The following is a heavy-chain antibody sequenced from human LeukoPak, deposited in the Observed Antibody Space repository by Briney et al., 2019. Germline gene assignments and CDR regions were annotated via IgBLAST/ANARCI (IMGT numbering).Heavy chain of an antibody. CDR1: GFTFTSA. J-gene: IGHJ4*02. CDR3: AKGVSQPKYYFEY. V-gene: IGHV3-23*01. D-gene: IGHD5/OR15-5a*01. CDR2: ITGSGDAT. Sequence: GGSLRLSCAASGFTFTSAMRWARQAPGKGLEWVSSITGSGDATFYAESVRGRFTISRDNSKNTLYLEMNSLRAEDTAVYYCAKGVSQPKYYFEYWGRGTLVTVSS.